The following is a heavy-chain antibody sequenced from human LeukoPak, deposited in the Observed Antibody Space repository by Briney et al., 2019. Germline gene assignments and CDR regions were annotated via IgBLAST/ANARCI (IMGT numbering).Heavy chain of an antibody. J-gene: IGHJ4*02. CDR1: GFTFGSYG. CDR2: VRYDGSGK. CDR3: AKDLRQYYYESSGYYLDY. D-gene: IGHD3-22*01. V-gene: IGHV3-30*02. Sequence: GGSLRLSCAASGFTFGSYGMHWVRQAPGKGLEWVAFVRYDGSGKYSADSVKGRFTISRDNSKNTLYLQMNSLRAEDTAVYYCAKDLRQYYYESSGYYLDYWGQGTLVTVSS.